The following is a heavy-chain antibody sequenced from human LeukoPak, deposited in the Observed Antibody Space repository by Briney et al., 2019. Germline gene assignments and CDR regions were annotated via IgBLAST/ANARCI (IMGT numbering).Heavy chain of an antibody. CDR3: ARDTSYGMDV. D-gene: IGHD3-16*01. V-gene: IGHV3-74*01. CDR2: VNGDGGST. J-gene: IGHJ6*02. CDR1: GWTFSPYW. Sequence: GESLRLSCAASGWTFSPYWMHWVRQAPGKGLVWFSRVNGDGGSTNYADSVKGRFTISRDNAKNTVYLHMNSLRDEDTAVYYCARDTSYGMDVWGQGTTVTVSS.